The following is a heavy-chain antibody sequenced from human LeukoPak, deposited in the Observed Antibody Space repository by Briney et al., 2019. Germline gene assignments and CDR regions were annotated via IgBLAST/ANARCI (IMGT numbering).Heavy chain of an antibody. Sequence: SETLSLTCAVYGESFSDYYWTWIRQPPGKGLEWIGEVNHSGSTNHNPSLKSRVTISVDTSKNQFSLRLSSVTAADTAVYYCARPKYYDFSRAFDIWGQGTMVTVSS. D-gene: IGHD3-3*01. CDR1: GESFSDYY. CDR3: ARPKYYDFSRAFDI. J-gene: IGHJ3*02. CDR2: VNHSGST. V-gene: IGHV4-34*01.